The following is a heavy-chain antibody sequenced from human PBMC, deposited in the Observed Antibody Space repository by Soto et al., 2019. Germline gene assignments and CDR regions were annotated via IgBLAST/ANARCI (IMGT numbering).Heavy chain of an antibody. CDR3: AREPYYYDSSGYYSLFDY. CDR1: GGSISRYC. CDR2: IYTSGST. V-gene: IGHV4-4*07. D-gene: IGHD3-22*01. J-gene: IGHJ4*02. Sequence: PSETLSLTWTVSGGSISRYCWSWIRQPAGKGLEWIGRIYTSGSTNYNPSLKSRVTMSVDTSKNQFSLKLSSVTAADTAVYYCAREPYYYDSSGYYSLFDYWGQGTLVTVSS.